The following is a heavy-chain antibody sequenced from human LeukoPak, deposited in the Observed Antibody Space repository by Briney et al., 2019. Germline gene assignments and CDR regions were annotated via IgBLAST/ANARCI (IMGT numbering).Heavy chain of an antibody. Sequence: GGSLRLSCAASGFTFSDYYMSWIRQAPGKGLEWVSYISSSGSTIYYADSVKGRFTISRDNAKNSLYLQMNSLRAEDTAVYYCARDQAYYYGSGSYYRYFDYWGQGTLVTVSS. CDR1: GFTFSDYY. D-gene: IGHD3-10*01. V-gene: IGHV3-11*04. CDR2: ISSSGSTI. J-gene: IGHJ4*02. CDR3: ARDQAYYYGSGSYYRYFDY.